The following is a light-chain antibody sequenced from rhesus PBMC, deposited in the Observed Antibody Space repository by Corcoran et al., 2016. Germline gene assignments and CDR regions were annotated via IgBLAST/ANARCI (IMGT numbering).Light chain of an antibody. J-gene: IGKJ3*01. V-gene: IGKV1-74*01. CDR2: KAS. CDR1: ENVNNY. Sequence: DIQMTQSPSSLSASVGDRVTITCRTSENVNNYLHWYQQKPGKAPKLLIYKASTLQIGVPSRFSGSGSGTDYTLTISSLQSEDVATYYCQHNYGTPFTFGPGTKLDIK. CDR3: QHNYGTPFT.